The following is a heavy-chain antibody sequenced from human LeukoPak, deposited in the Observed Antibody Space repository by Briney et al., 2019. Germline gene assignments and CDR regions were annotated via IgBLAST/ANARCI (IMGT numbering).Heavy chain of an antibody. CDR1: GFTFSSYG. V-gene: IGHV3-30*03. CDR3: ARVDCSSTSCYRGFGY. Sequence: GGSLRLSCAASGFTFSSYGMHWVRQAPGKGLEWVAVISYDGSNKYYADSVKGRFTISRDNSKNTLYLQMNSLRAEDTAVYYCARVDCSSTSCYRGFGYWGQGTLVTVSS. CDR2: ISYDGSNK. D-gene: IGHD2-2*02. J-gene: IGHJ4*02.